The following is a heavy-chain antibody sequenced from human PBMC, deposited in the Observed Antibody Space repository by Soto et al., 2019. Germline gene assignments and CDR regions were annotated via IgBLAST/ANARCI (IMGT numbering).Heavy chain of an antibody. CDR1: GATFSTLA. D-gene: IGHD4-17*01. J-gene: IGHJ4*02. CDR2: IIPIFGRP. Sequence: QVQLVQSGTEVKKPGSSVKVSCKASGATFSTLAVSWVRQAPGQGLEWMGGIIPIFGRPVYAQKFQGRVTITADESTSIVYMELSSLSSEDTAVYYCARAPYEDYAVPEPNDVDSWGQGTLVTVSS. V-gene: IGHV1-69*01. CDR3: ARAPYEDYAVPEPNDVDS.